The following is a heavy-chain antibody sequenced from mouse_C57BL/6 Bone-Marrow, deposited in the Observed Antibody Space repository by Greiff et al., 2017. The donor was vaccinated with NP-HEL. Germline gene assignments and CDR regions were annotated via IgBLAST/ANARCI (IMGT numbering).Heavy chain of an antibody. J-gene: IGHJ3*01. V-gene: IGHV1-81*01. D-gene: IGHD2-3*01. CDR1: GYTFTSSG. Sequence: QVQLQQSGAELARPGASVKLSCKASGYTFTSSGISWVKQRTGQGLEWIGEIYPRSGNTYYNEKFKGKATLTADKSSSTAYMELRSLTSEDSAVYFCARSYDGYLFAYWGQGTLVTVSA. CDR3: ARSYDGYLFAY. CDR2: IYPRSGNT.